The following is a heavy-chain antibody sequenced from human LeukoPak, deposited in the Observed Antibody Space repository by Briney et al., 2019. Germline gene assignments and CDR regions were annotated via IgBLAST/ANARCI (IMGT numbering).Heavy chain of an antibody. Sequence: PGGSLRLSCAASGFTVSSNYMSWIRQAPGKGLEWVSYFSGGSSTIYYADSLKGRFTVSRDNAKNSLYLLMNSLRAEDTAVYYCARRGSGRHFDFWGQGTLVTVSS. CDR3: ARRGSGRHFDF. CDR1: GFTVSSNY. CDR2: FSGGSSTI. D-gene: IGHD2-15*01. J-gene: IGHJ4*02. V-gene: IGHV3-11*01.